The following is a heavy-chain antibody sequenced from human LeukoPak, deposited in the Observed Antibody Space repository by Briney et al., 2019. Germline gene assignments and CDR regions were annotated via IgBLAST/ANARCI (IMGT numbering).Heavy chain of an antibody. Sequence: ASVKVSCKASGYTFNSYDINWVRQATGQGLEWMGWMKPSSGNTGYAQKFQGRVTITRDTSISTAYMELSSLRSEDTAVYYCARGRKRFGQSRYYYYMDVWGKGTTVIVSS. J-gene: IGHJ6*03. D-gene: IGHD1-14*01. V-gene: IGHV1-8*02. CDR3: ARGRKRFGQSRYYYYMDV. CDR2: MKPSSGNT. CDR1: GYTFNSYD.